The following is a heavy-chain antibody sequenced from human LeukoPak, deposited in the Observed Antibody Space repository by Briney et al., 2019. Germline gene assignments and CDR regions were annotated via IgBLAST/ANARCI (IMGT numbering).Heavy chain of an antibody. D-gene: IGHD5-12*01. CDR1: GASMTNHY. Sequence: PSETLSLTCSVSGASMTNHYWSWIRQPPGKGLEWIGYIYDSETTNYNPSLKSRVTMSVDMSNNQFSLKLGSVTAADTAVYYCARRYSSSKSGYDFVEGGWFDPWGQGTLVTVSS. J-gene: IGHJ5*02. V-gene: IGHV4-59*11. CDR2: IYDSETT. CDR3: ARRYSSSKSGYDFVEGGWFDP.